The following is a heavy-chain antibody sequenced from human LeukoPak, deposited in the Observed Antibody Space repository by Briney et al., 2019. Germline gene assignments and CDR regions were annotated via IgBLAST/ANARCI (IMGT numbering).Heavy chain of an antibody. CDR1: GGSISSSSSY. J-gene: IGHJ4*02. V-gene: IGHV4-39*01. CDR2: IYYRGNA. CDR3: ARLGGGTGGYFDF. Sequence: TPSETLSLTCTVSGGSISSSSSYWGWIRQPPGKGLEWIVSIYYRGNAYYNPSLKSRVTISVDTSKNQFSLKLNSVTAADTAVYYCARLGGGTGGYFDFWGQGTLVTVSS. D-gene: IGHD4-23*01.